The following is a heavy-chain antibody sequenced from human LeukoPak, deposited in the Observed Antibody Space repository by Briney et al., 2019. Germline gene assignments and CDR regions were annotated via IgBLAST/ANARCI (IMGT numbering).Heavy chain of an antibody. CDR1: GFTFSSYS. Sequence: NAGGSLRLSCAASGFTFSSYSMNWVRQAPGKGLEWVSSISSSSSYIYYADSVKGRFTISRDNAKNSLYLQMNSLRAEDTAVYYCASETGDYPHYYYYYMDVWGKGTTVTVSS. V-gene: IGHV3-21*01. CDR3: ASETGDYPHYYYYYMDV. J-gene: IGHJ6*03. CDR2: ISSSSSYI. D-gene: IGHD4-17*01.